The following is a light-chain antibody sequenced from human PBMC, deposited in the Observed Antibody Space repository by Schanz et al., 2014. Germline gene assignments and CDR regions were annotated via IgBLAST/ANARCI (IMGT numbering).Light chain of an antibody. CDR2: GAS. CDR3: QQYSTSTPT. Sequence: EIVFTQSPGTLSLSPGERATLSCRASQSVRTTYLAWYQQKPGQAPRLLFYGASSRATGIPDRFSGSGSGTDFTLTISRLEPEDFAVYFCQQYSTSTPTFGGGTKVEI. J-gene: IGKJ4*01. V-gene: IGKV3-20*01. CDR1: QSVRTTY.